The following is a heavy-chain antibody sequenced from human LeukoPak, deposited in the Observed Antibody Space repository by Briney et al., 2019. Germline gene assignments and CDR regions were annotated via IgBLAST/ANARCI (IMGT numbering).Heavy chain of an antibody. V-gene: IGHV4-39*07. D-gene: IGHD3-22*01. CDR1: GDSFSSSNTYF. CDR2: MFYSGST. J-gene: IGHJ4*02. CDR3: ARAGYYYDSSGYYPFDY. Sequence: SETLSLTCTVSGDSFSSSNTYFWGWIRQPPGKGLEWIGSMFYSGSTYYNPSLKSRVTLSVDTSKNQFSLKLSSVTAADTAVYYCARAGYYYDSSGYYPFDYWGQGTLVTVSS.